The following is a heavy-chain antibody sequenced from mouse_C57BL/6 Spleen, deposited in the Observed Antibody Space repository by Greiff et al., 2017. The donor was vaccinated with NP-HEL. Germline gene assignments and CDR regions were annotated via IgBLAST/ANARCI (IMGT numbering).Heavy chain of an antibody. D-gene: IGHD2-4*01. CDR3: ARDDYERFAY. J-gene: IGHJ3*01. CDR1: GYTFTSYT. V-gene: IGHV1-4*01. CDR2: INPSSGYT. Sequence: VQLQQSGAELASPGASVKMSCKASGYTFTSYTMHWVKQRPGQGLEWIGYINPSSGYTKYNQKFKDKATLTADKSSSTAYMQLSSLTSEDSAVYYCARDDYERFAYWGQGTLVTVSA.